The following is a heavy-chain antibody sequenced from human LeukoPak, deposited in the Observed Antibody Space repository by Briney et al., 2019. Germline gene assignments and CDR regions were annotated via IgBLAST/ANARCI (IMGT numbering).Heavy chain of an antibody. Sequence: SETLSLTCAVYGGSFSGYYWSWIRQPPGKGLGWIGEINHSGSTNYNPSLKSRVTISVDTSKNQFSLKLSSVTAADTAVYYCSRATVSLETQFDPWGQGTLVTVSS. J-gene: IGHJ5*02. D-gene: IGHD3-3*01. CDR3: SRATVSLETQFDP. CDR2: INHSGST. CDR1: GGSFSGYY. V-gene: IGHV4-34*01.